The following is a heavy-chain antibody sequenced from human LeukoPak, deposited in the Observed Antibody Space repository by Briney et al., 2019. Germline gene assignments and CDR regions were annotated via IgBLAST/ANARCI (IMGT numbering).Heavy chain of an antibody. D-gene: IGHD3-22*01. CDR1: GYIFTRYD. V-gene: IGHV1-18*01. J-gene: IGHJ4*02. CDR3: AREEDYYDSSGYYSLIWSDY. Sequence: VASAKVSCKASGYIFTRYDISWVRQAPGQGLEWMGWISAKNGNTKYAQKLQGRVTMTTDTSTSTAYMELRSLSTDDTAVYYCAREEDYYDSSGYYSLIWSDYWGQGTLVTVSS. CDR2: ISAKNGNT.